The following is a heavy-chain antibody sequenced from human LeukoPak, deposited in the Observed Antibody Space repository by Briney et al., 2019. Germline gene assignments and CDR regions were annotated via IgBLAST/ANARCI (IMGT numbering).Heavy chain of an antibody. CDR1: GGSISSGDYY. V-gene: IGHV4-30-4*01. CDR2: IYYSGST. J-gene: IGHJ4*02. CDR3: ARDGRWAVAGTGIDY. Sequence: PSETLSLTCTVSGGSISSGDYYWSWIRQPPGKGLEWIGYIYYSGSTYYNPSLKSRVTISVDTSKNQFSLKLSSVTAADTAVYYCARDGRWAVAGTGIDYWGQGTLVTVSS. D-gene: IGHD6-19*01.